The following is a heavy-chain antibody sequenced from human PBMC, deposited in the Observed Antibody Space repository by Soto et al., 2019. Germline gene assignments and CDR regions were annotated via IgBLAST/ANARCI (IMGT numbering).Heavy chain of an antibody. CDR3: ASQLGIAYYYGMDV. CDR2: ISNYNGKT. D-gene: IGHD6-13*01. CDR1: GYTFTNYG. J-gene: IGHJ6*02. V-gene: IGHV1-18*01. Sequence: ASVKVSCKASGYTFTNYGITWVRQAPGQGLEWMGWISNYNGKTNYAQILQGRVTMTTDTSTSTVYMELSSLRSDDTAVYYCASQLGIAYYYGMDVWGQGTTVTVSS.